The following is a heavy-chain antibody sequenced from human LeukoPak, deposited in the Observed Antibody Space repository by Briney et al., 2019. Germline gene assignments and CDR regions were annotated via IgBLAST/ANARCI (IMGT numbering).Heavy chain of an antibody. CDR1: GDSISNYY. J-gene: IGHJ5*01. CDR3: ATGMAAAYDYNWFES. CDR2: ISASGST. D-gene: IGHD6-13*01. Sequence: KPSETLSLTCTVSGDSISNYYWTWIRQSAGKGLEWIGRISASGSTRHNPSLKSRLTMSVDTSKNQFSLKLTSVTAADTAVYFCATGMAAAYDYNWFESWGQGTLVIVSS. V-gene: IGHV4-4*07.